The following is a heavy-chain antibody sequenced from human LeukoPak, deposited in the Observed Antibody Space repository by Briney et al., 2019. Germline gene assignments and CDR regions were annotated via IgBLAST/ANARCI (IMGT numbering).Heavy chain of an antibody. CDR2: IYPGDSDT. J-gene: IGHJ4*02. Sequence: GESLKISCKISGYKLTNNWIGWVRQVPGKGLEWMGIIYPGDSDTRYSPSFQGQVTISADKSISTAYLQWSSLKASDTAMYYCARRHYYDSSGPFDYWGQGTLVTVSS. D-gene: IGHD3-22*01. CDR1: GYKLTNNW. V-gene: IGHV5-51*01. CDR3: ARRHYYDSSGPFDY.